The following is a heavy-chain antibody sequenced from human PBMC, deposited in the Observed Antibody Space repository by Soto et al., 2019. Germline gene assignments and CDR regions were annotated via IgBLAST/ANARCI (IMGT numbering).Heavy chain of an antibody. J-gene: IGHJ5*02. CDR2: IYYSGST. CDR3: ARPHGGSSGWDNWFDP. D-gene: IGHD6-25*01. V-gene: IGHV4-59*11. CDR1: GGSISSHY. Sequence: PSETLSLTCTVPGGSISSHYWSWIRQPPGKGLEWIGYIYYSGSTSYNPSLKSRVTISVDTSKNQFSLKLSSVTAADTAVYYCARPHGGSSGWDNWFDPWGQGNLVTVSS.